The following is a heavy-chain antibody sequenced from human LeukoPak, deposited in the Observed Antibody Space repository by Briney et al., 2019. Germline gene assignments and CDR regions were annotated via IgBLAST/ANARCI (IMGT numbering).Heavy chain of an antibody. D-gene: IGHD1-26*01. CDR1: GGSISSSSYY. CDR3: ARDKSGSYPPYDAFDI. J-gene: IGHJ3*02. Sequence: SETLSLTCTVSGGSISSSSYYWGWIRQPPGKGLEWIGSIYYSGSTYYNPSLKSRVTISVDTSKNQFSLKLSSVTAADTAVYYCARDKSGSYPPYDAFDIWGQGTMVTVSS. V-gene: IGHV4-39*02. CDR2: IYYSGST.